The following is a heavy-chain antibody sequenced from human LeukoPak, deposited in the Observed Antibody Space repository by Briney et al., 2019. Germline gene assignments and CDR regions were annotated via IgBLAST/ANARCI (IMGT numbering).Heavy chain of an antibody. Sequence: GGSLRLSCAASGFTVSSNYMSWVRQAPGKGLEWVSVIYSGGSTYYADSVKGRFTISRDNSKNTLYLQMNSLRAEDTAVYYCARGSSSSTFITMVRGVDNWFDPWGQGTLVTVSS. CDR3: ARGSSSSTFITMVRGVDNWFDP. CDR1: GFTVSSNY. J-gene: IGHJ5*02. V-gene: IGHV3-53*01. D-gene: IGHD3-10*01. CDR2: IYSGGST.